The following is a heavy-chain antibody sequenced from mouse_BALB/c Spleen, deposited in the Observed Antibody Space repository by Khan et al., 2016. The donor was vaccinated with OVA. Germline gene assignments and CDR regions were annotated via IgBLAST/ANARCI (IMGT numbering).Heavy chain of an antibody. CDR3: ARSTDRDAVAY. CDR1: GDSITSGY. J-gene: IGHJ3*01. CDR2: MIYTGYT. Sequence: EVKLEESGPSLVKPSQTLSLTCSVTGDSITSGYWSWIRKFPGNKLEYMGYMIYTGYTYYNPSLKSRLSITRHTSKNQYYLQLNSVTTEDTATYYCARSTDRDAVAYWGQGTLVTVSA. D-gene: IGHD2-14*01. V-gene: IGHV3-8*02.